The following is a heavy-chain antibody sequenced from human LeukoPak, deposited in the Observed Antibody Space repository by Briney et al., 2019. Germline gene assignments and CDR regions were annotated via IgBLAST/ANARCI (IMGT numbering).Heavy chain of an antibody. J-gene: IGHJ6*03. CDR1: GYTFTGYY. Sequence: ASVKVSCKASGYTFTGYYMRWVRQAPGQGLEWMGWISAYNGNTNYAQKLQGRVTMTTDTSTSTAYMELRSLRSDDTAVYYCARGGRGYSYGYYYYYMDVWGKGTTVTVSS. V-gene: IGHV1-18*04. CDR2: ISAYNGNT. D-gene: IGHD5-18*01. CDR3: ARGGRGYSYGYYYYYMDV.